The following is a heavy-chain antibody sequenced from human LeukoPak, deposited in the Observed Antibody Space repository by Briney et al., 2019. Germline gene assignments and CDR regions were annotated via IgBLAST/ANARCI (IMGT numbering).Heavy chain of an antibody. CDR3: SLLRGTVTTFWAFGAFDI. D-gene: IGHD2/OR15-2a*01. V-gene: IGHV4-59*01. J-gene: IGHJ3*02. CDR2: IYYSGST. CDR1: GGSISSYY. Sequence: SETLSLTCTVSGGSISSYYRSWIRQPPREGLECIRYIYYSGSTNYNPPLKSRVTISVDTSKNQFSLKLSSVTATDTAVYDCSLLRGTVTTFWAFGAFDIWGQGTMVTVSS.